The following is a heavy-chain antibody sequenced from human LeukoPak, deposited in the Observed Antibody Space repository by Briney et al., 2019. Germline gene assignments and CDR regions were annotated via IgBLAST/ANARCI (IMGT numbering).Heavy chain of an antibody. CDR3: TKWSGYGDS. D-gene: IGHD5-12*01. CDR2: ISARGDAT. CDR1: GFTFSAHS. J-gene: IGHJ4*02. Sequence: GGSLRLSCAASGFTFSAHSMTWVRQAPGKGLEWVSGISARGDATFYAYSVKGRFTISRDNSKNTVDLQMNSLRAEDTAVYYCTKWSGYGDSWGQGTLVTVSS. V-gene: IGHV3-23*01.